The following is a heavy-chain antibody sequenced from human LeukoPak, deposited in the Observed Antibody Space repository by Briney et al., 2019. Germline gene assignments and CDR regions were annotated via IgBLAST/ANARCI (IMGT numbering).Heavy chain of an antibody. CDR2: INTNTGNP. J-gene: IGHJ4*02. CDR1: GYTFTSYA. CDR3: ARHYYYGSGSYYPLY. Sequence: AASVKDSCKASGYTFTSYAMNWVRQAPGQGLEWMGWINTNTGNPTYAQGFTGRFVFSLDTSVSTAYLQISSLKAEDAAVYYCARHYYYGSGSYYPLYWGQGTLVTVSS. V-gene: IGHV7-4-1*02. D-gene: IGHD3-10*01.